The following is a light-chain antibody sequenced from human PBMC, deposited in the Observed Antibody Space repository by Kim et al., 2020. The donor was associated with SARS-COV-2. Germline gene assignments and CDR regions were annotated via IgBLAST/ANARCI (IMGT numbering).Light chain of an antibody. J-gene: IGKJ4*01. Sequence: EIVMTQSPVTVSMSPGERATLSCRASQTVFSNLAWYQQKPGQAPRLLLYSASTRATGTPARFSRSGSGTEFTLTISSLQSEDLAVYYCQQYDSWPLTFGGGTKVDIK. V-gene: IGKV3D-15*01. CDR2: SAS. CDR1: QTVFSN. CDR3: QQYDSWPLT.